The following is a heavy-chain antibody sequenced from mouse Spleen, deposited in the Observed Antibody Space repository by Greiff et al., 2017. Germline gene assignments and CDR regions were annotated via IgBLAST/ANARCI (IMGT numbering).Heavy chain of an antibody. CDR2: IDPENGDT. V-gene: IGHV14-4*01. CDR1: GFNIKDDY. Sequence: VQLKESGAELVRPGASVKLSCTASGFNIKDDYMHWVKQRPEQGLEWIGWIDPENGDTEYASKFQGKATITADTSSNTAYLQLSSLTSEDTAVYYCTTFNYGSSGGFDYWGQGTTLTVSS. D-gene: IGHD1-1*01. CDR3: TTFNYGSSGGFDY. J-gene: IGHJ2*01.